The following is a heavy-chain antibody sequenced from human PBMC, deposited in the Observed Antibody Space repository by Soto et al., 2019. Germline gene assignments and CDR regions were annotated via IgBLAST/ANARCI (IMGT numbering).Heavy chain of an antibody. Sequence: GGSLRLSCAASGFTVSSNYMSWVRQAPGKGLEWVSVIYSGGSTYYADSVKGRFTISRDNSKNSLYLQMNSLRAEDTALYYCAKPLQQWLLQGSGVDVWGQGTTVTVSS. D-gene: IGHD6-19*01. J-gene: IGHJ6*02. CDR3: AKPLQQWLLQGSGVDV. CDR1: GFTVSSNY. V-gene: IGHV3-53*05. CDR2: IYSGGST.